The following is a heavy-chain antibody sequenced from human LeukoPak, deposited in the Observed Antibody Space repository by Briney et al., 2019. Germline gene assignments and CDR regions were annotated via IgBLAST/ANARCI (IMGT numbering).Heavy chain of an antibody. J-gene: IGHJ4*02. V-gene: IGHV4-59*01. CDR1: GGSISSYY. CDR2: IYYSGST. CDR3: ARGQQWLVAIDY. D-gene: IGHD6-19*01. Sequence: SETLSLTRTVSGGSISSYYCSWIRQPPGKGLEWLGYIYYSGSTNYNPSLESRVTISLDTSKNQFSLKLSSVTAADTAVYYCARGQQWLVAIDYWGQGTLVTVSS.